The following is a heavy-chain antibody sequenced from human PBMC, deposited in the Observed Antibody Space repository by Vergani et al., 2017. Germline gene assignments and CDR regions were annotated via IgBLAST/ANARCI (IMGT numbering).Heavy chain of an antibody. D-gene: IGHD6-19*01. CDR1: GAPIRSSNYY. V-gene: IGHV4-39*01. Sequence: QLQLQESGPGLVKPSATLSLTCSVSGAPIRSSNYYWGWIRQPPGKGLEWIASIYYSGSTYYNPSLKIRVTISVDTSKNQFSLKLSSVTAADTAVYFCARHSTVEWLVKLGWIDPWGQGILVTVSS. J-gene: IGHJ5*02. CDR3: ARHSTVEWLVKLGWIDP. CDR2: IYYSGST.